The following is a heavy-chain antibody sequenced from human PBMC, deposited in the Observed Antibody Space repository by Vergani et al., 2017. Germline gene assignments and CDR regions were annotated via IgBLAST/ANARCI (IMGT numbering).Heavy chain of an antibody. V-gene: IGHV3-23*01. CDR3: TTAWGLYYLHGEYFQY. CDR1: GVTFDTYT. D-gene: IGHD3-10*01. CDR2: ISSGGGDI. J-gene: IGHJ1*01. Sequence: EVQLLESGGGLIQPGGSRRLSCAGAGVTFDTYTMAYVRQAPGKGLEWVATISSGGGDIFYTESVKGRFTISRDNSKNILFLQMNSLKDEDTAVYYCTTAWGLYYLHGEYFQYWGRGTLVSVSS.